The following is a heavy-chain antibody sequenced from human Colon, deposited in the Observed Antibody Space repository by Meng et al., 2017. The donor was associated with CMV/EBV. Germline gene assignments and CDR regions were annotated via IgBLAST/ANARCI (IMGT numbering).Heavy chain of an antibody. D-gene: IGHD3-10*01. CDR3: TRGGSGGNNWFDP. Sequence: SGFPFGDHAWRWVRQAPGKGLGWVGFIRSNLYGGAAVYAASVQGRFTISRDDSKSIAYLQLNSLRAEDTAVYYCTRGGSGGNNWFDPWGQGTLVTVSS. V-gene: IGHV3-49*04. CDR2: IRSNLYGGAA. CDR1: GFPFGDHA. J-gene: IGHJ5*02.